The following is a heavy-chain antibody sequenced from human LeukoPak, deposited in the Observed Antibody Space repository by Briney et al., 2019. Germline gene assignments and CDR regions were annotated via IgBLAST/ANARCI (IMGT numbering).Heavy chain of an antibody. D-gene: IGHD2-2*01. J-gene: IGHJ4*02. V-gene: IGHV1-2*02. Sequence: GASVKVSCKASGYTFTGYYMHWVRQAPGQGLEWMGWINPNSGGTNYAQKFQGRVTMTRDTSISTAYMELSRLRSDDMAVYYCARVIGLGYCSSTSCYPADYYFDYWGQGTLVTVSS. CDR2: INPNSGGT. CDR3: ARVIGLGYCSSTSCYPADYYFDY. CDR1: GYTFTGYY.